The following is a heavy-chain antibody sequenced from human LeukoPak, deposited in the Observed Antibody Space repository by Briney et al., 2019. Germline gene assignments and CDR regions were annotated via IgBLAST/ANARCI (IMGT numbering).Heavy chain of an antibody. D-gene: IGHD3-22*01. J-gene: IGHJ4*02. V-gene: IGHV3-7*01. CDR3: ARASQHYYDSSGYYRVPFDY. CDR1: GFTFSSYW. CDR2: IKQDGSEK. Sequence: GGSLRLSCAASGFTFSSYWMSWVRQAPGKGLEWVANIKQDGSEKYYVDSVKGRFTISRDNAKNSLYLQMNSLRAEDTAVYYCARASQHYYDSSGYYRVPFDYWGQGTLVTVSS.